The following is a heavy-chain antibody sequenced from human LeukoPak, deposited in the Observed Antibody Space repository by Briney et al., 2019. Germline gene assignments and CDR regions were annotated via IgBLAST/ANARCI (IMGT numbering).Heavy chain of an antibody. Sequence: ASVKVSCKASGYTFTKYGMNWVRQAPGQGLEWMGWINTNTGNPTYAQDFTGRFVFSLDTSVSTAYLQISSLKAEDTAVYYCAKKYCSSASCYFDYWGQGTLVTVSS. J-gene: IGHJ4*02. CDR1: GYTFTKYG. V-gene: IGHV7-4-1*02. D-gene: IGHD2-2*01. CDR2: INTNTGNP. CDR3: AKKYCSSASCYFDY.